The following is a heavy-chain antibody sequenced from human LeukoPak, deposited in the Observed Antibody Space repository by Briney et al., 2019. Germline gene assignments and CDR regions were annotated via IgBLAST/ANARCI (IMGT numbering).Heavy chain of an antibody. CDR1: GGSISSSSYY. D-gene: IGHD6-6*01. J-gene: IGHJ4*02. Sequence: SETLSLTCTVSGGSISSSSYYWGWIRQPPGKGLEWIGSIYYSGSTYYNPSLKSRVTISVDTSKNQFSLKLSSVTAADTAVYYCAIGGPRGAARWGVFDYWGQGTLVTVSS. V-gene: IGHV4-39*07. CDR2: IYYSGST. CDR3: AIGGPRGAARWGVFDY.